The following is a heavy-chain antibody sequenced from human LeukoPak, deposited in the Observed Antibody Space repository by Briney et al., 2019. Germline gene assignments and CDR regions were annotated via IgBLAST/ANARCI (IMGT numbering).Heavy chain of an antibody. CDR3: ARGYGTYPLGS. CDR2: ISSGNSYT. CDR1: DFTLSSFT. D-gene: IGHD5-12*01. V-gene: IGHV3-21*06. Sequence: GGSLRLSCATSDFTLSSFTMNWVRQAPGKGLEWVSSISSGNSYTSYADSVKGRFTISRDNARNSLSLQMNSLRVEDTAVYYCARGYGTYPLGSWGQGALVTVSS. J-gene: IGHJ5*02.